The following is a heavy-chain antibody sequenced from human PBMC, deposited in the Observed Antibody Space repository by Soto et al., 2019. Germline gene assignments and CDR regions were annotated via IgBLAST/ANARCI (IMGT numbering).Heavy chain of an antibody. D-gene: IGHD3-10*01. CDR3: ASSPLWSGEFYAFDI. Sequence: ASVKVSCKASGYTFTSYAMHWVRQAPGQRLEWMGWINAGNGNTKYSQKFQGRVTITRDTSASTAYMELSSLRSEDTAVYYCASSPLWSGEFYAFDIWGQGTMVTVSS. J-gene: IGHJ3*02. CDR1: GYTFTSYA. CDR2: INAGNGNT. V-gene: IGHV1-3*01.